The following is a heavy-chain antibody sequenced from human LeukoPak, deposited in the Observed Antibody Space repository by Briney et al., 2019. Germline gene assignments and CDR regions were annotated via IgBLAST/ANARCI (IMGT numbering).Heavy chain of an antibody. V-gene: IGHV3-21*01. D-gene: IGHD2-2*01. CDR3: FSPAQDFNWCDP. CDR2: ISSSSSYI. J-gene: IGHJ5*02. CDR1: GFTFSSYS. Sequence: GGSLRLSCAASGFTFSSYSMNWVRQAPGKGLEWVSSISSSSSYIYYADSVKGRFTISRDNAKNSLYLQMNSLRAEDTAVYAWFSPAQDFNWCDPWGQGTLVTVSS.